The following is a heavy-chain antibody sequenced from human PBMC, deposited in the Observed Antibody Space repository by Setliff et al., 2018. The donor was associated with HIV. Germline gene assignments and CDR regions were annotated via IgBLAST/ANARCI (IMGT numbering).Heavy chain of an antibody. Sequence: ASVKVSCKASGYTFTTSGVSWFRQAPGQGLEWMGWIGTYNGDTKFAQRFQGRVTMATDTSASTAYMELRSLRSDDTAVYFCARAIQLETFNFWGQGTLVTVSS. V-gene: IGHV1-18*01. D-gene: IGHD1-1*01. J-gene: IGHJ4*02. CDR3: ARAIQLETFNF. CDR1: GYTFTTSG. CDR2: IGTYNGDT.